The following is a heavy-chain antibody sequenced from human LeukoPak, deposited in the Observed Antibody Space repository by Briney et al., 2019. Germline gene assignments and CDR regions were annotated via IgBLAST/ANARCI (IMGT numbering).Heavy chain of an antibody. V-gene: IGHV3-74*01. CDR1: GFIFSTYW. CDR3: ARDVASYVDY. Sequence: GGSLRLSCTASGFIFSTYWMHWVRQAPGKGLVWVSRINSVGSSTNYADSVKGRFTISRDNSKNTLYLQMNSLRAEDTAVYYCARDVASYVDYWGQGTLVTVSS. CDR2: INSVGSST. D-gene: IGHD5-18*01. J-gene: IGHJ4*02.